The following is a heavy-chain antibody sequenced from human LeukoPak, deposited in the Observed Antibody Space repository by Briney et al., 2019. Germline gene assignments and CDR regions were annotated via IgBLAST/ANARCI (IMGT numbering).Heavy chain of an antibody. CDR3: ARDYYDSSGYQNFDY. J-gene: IGHJ4*02. Sequence: SGGSLRHSCAASGFTFSNYNMNWVRQAPGKGLEWVSYISIDNSTMYYADSVKGRFTISRDNAKNSLYLQMNSLRAEDTAVYFCARDYYDSSGYQNFDYWGQGTLVTVSS. V-gene: IGHV3-48*04. D-gene: IGHD3-22*01. CDR2: ISIDNSTM. CDR1: GFTFSNYN.